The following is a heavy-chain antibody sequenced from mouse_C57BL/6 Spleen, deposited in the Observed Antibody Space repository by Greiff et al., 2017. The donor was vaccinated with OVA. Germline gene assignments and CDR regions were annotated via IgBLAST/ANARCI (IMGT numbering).Heavy chain of an antibody. CDR2: ISSGSSTI. J-gene: IGHJ4*01. D-gene: IGHD2-10*01. CDR1: GFTFSDYG. Sequence: EVQLQESGGGLVKPGGSLKLSCAASGFTFSDYGMHWVRQAPEKGLEWVAYISSGSSTIYYADTVKGRFTISRDNAKNTLFLQMTNLKSEDTAMYYCAKEFSPLLDYYAMDYWGQGTSVTVSS. V-gene: IGHV5-17*01. CDR3: AKEFSPLLDYYAMDY.